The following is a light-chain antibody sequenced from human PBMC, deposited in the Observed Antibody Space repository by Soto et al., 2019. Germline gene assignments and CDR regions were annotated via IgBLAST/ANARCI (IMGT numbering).Light chain of an antibody. V-gene: IGKV1-39*01. CDR1: QTSSTF. Sequence: DIQMTQSPSSLSASVGDRVTITCRASQTSSTFLTWYQKRPGKAPRLLIYGASTLQSGVPSRFNGSGSGTEFTLTIGSLQLEDFAIYSCQQGFSYPWTFGQGTKVEIK. CDR2: GAS. CDR3: QQGFSYPWT. J-gene: IGKJ1*01.